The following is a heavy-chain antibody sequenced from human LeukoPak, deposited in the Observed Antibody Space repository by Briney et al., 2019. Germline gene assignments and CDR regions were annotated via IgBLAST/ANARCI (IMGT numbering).Heavy chain of an antibody. J-gene: IGHJ6*02. CDR1: GGTFSSYA. V-gene: IGHV1-69*13. D-gene: IGHD2-2*02. CDR3: ARGDIVVVPAAILYYYYGMDV. CDR2: IIPIFGTA. Sequence: SVKVSCKASGGTFSSYAISWVRQAPGQGLEWMGGIIPIFGTANYARKFQGRVTITADESTSTAYMELSSLRPEDTAVYYCARGDIVVVPAAILYYYYGMDVWGQGTTVTVSS.